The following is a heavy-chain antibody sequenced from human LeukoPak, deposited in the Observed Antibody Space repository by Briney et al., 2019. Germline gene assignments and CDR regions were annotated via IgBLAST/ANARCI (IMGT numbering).Heavy chain of an antibody. Sequence: PGGSLRLSCAASGFTFSSYAMSWVRQAPGKGLEWVSAISGSGGSTYYADSVKGRFTISRDNSKNTLYLQMNSLRAEDTAVYYCAKLYYDILTGYLPPDYWGQGALVTVSS. V-gene: IGHV3-23*01. J-gene: IGHJ4*02. CDR3: AKLYYDILTGYLPPDY. CDR2: ISGSGGST. CDR1: GFTFSSYA. D-gene: IGHD3-9*01.